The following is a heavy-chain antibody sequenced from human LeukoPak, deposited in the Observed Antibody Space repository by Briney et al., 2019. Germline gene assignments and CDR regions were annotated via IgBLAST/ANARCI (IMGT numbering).Heavy chain of an antibody. CDR3: ARDRYCSSTSCYSVLLDV. CDR1: GGSISSYY. D-gene: IGHD2-2*02. CDR2: IYTSGST. V-gene: IGHV4-4*07. J-gene: IGHJ6*04. Sequence: PSETLSLTCTVSGGSISSYYWSWIRQPAGKGLEWIGRIYTSGSTNYNPSVKSRVTMSVDTSKNQFSLKLSSVTAADTAVYYCARDRYCSSTSCYSVLLDVWGKGTTVTVSS.